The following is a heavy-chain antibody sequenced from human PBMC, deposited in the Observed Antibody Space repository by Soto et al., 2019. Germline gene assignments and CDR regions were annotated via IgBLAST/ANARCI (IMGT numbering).Heavy chain of an antibody. CDR2: IQRDGSIT. V-gene: IGHV3-74*01. D-gene: IGHD3-3*02. CDR3: AAYLGY. CDR1: GFTLSSYW. Sequence: EVQLVESGGGLVQPGGSLRLSCVASGFTLSSYWMHWVRQAPGKGLVWVSRIQRDGSITSYAESVKGRFTISRDNAKNTLYLQMTNLRAEDTAVYYCAAYLGYWGQGTVVTVSS. J-gene: IGHJ4*02.